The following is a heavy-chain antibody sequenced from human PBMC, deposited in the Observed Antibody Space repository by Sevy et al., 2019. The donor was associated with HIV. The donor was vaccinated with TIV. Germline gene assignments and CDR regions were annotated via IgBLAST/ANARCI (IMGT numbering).Heavy chain of an antibody. CDR2: IRPDGSDK. CDR1: GFTFSPYW. J-gene: IGHJ4*02. V-gene: IGHV3-7*01. Sequence: GGSLRLSCAASGFTFSPYWMTWVRQAPGKGLEWVANIRPDGSDKYYVDSVKGRFTISRDNAKNSLYLQMNSLADDDTAVYYCARGVGLDCWGQGALVTVSS. D-gene: IGHD1-26*01. CDR3: ARGVGLDC.